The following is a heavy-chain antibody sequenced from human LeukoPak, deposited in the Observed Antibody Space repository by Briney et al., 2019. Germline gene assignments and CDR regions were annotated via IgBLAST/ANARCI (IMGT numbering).Heavy chain of an antibody. J-gene: IGHJ4*02. CDR3: ARTRGYSLGFDY. CDR1: GFSLSTSGMC. D-gene: IGHD5-18*01. CDR2: IDWDDDK. V-gene: IGHV2-70*11. Sequence: ESGPTLVNPTQTLTLTCTFSGFSLSTSGMCVSWIRQPPGKALEWLPRIDWDDDKYYNTSLKTRLTISKDTSKNQVVLTVTNMDPVDTATYYCARTRGYSLGFDYWGQGTLVTVSS.